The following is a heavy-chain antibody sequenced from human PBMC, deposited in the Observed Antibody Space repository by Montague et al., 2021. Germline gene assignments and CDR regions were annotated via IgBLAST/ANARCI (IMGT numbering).Heavy chain of an antibody. D-gene: IGHD3-16*01. CDR1: GLTFSDYY. CDR2: INTSGSTI. V-gene: IGHV3-11*01. J-gene: IGHJ4*02. CDR3: ARIRKGADY. Sequence: PLRLSCAASGLTFSDYYMSWIRQAPGKGLEWVSYINTSGSTIYYTDSVKGRFTISRDNAKNSLYLQMNSLRAEDTAVYYCARIRKGADYWGQGTLVTVSS.